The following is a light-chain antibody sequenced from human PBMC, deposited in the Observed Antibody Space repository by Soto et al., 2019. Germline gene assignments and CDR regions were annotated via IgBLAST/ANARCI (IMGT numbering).Light chain of an antibody. CDR3: QSYDSSLGGVV. Sequence: QSVLTQPPSVSGAPGERVAISCTGSSSNVGAGYDVHWYQQWPGTAPKLLIYNNNNRPSGVPDRFSGSRSGTSASLAITGLQADDEADYHCQSYDSSLGGVVFGGGTKLTVL. CDR2: NNN. V-gene: IGLV1-40*01. CDR1: SSNVGAGYD. J-gene: IGLJ3*02.